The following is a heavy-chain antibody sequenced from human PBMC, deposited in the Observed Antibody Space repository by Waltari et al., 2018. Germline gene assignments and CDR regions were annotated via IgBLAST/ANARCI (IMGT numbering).Heavy chain of an antibody. J-gene: IGHJ4*02. CDR1: GGSFSGYY. D-gene: IGHD3-10*01. CDR3: ASTRLWFRELGFDY. Sequence: QVQLQQWGSGLLRPSETLSLTCAVYGGSFSGYYWSRIRQPPGKGLEWIGEINHSGSTNYNPSLKSRVTISVDTSKNQFSLKLSSVTAADTAVYYCASTRLWFRELGFDYWGQGTLVTVSS. CDR2: INHSGST. V-gene: IGHV4-34*01.